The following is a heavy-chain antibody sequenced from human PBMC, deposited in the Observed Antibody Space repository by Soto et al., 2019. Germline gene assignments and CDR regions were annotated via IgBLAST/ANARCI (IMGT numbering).Heavy chain of an antibody. CDR2: INPYTSTT. Sequence: QVQLVQSGAEMKKLGASVKVSCKSSGYSFTHYYVHWVRQAPGQGLEWMGWINPYTSTTPYAPKFECRISMTRDKSVSTADMDLSGLRSDDSALYFWARAPGSPLTVYAPVGFWGQGTLVAVSS. J-gene: IGHJ4*02. CDR1: GYSFTHYY. V-gene: IGHV1-2*02. D-gene: IGHD2-2*01. CDR3: ARAPGSPLTVYAPVGF.